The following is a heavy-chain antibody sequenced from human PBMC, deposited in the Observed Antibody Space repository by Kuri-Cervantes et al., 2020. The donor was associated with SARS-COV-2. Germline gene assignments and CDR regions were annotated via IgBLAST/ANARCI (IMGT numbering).Heavy chain of an antibody. J-gene: IGHJ4*02. V-gene: IGHV3-30*03. Sequence: GESLKISCAASGFTFSSYGMHWVRQAPGKGLEWVAVISYDGSNKYYADSVKGRFTISRDNSKNTLYLQMNSLRAEDTAVYYCARGYDSSGYSLDYWGQGTLVTVSS. CDR2: ISYDGSNK. D-gene: IGHD3-22*01. CDR3: ARGYDSSGYSLDY. CDR1: GFTFSSYG.